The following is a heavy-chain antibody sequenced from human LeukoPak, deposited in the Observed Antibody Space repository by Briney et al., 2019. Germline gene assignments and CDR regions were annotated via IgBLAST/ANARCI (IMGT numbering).Heavy chain of an antibody. CDR2: ISSSSTYI. CDR3: ARLSYGRVVDAFDM. D-gene: IGHD3-10*01. J-gene: IGHJ3*02. V-gene: IGHV3-21*01. CDR1: GFTFTSYN. Sequence: PGGSLRLSCAASGFTFTSYNMNWFRQAPGKGLEWVSSISSSSTYIYYADSLKGRFTISRDNAKNSLYLQMNSLRAEDTAIYYCARLSYGRVVDAFDMWGQGTMVTVSS.